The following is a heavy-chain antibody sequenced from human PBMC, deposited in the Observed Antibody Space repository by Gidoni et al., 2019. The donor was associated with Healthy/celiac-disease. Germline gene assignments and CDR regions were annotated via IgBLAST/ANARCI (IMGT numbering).Heavy chain of an antibody. CDR3: AREGDYGDYGGYWYFDL. D-gene: IGHD4-17*01. CDR2: ISSSSSTI. Sequence: EVQLVESGGGLVQPGGSLSLSCAASGFTFSSSSMNWVRQAPGKGLGWVSYISSSSSTIYYADSVKGRFTISRDNAKNSLYRQMNSLRAEDTAVYYCAREGDYGDYGGYWYFDLWGRGTLVTVSS. V-gene: IGHV3-48*01. J-gene: IGHJ2*01. CDR1: GFTFSSSS.